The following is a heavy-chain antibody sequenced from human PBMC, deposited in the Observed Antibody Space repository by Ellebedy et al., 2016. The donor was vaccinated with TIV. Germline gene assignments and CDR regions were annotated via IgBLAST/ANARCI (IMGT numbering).Heavy chain of an antibody. CDR3: ARERAVYSGSYYLLDY. V-gene: IGHV1-69*13. D-gene: IGHD1-26*01. Sequence: SVKVSXXASGGTFSSYAISWVRQAPGQGLEWMGGIIPIFGTANYAQKFQGRVTITADESTSTAYMELSSLRSEDTAVYYCARERAVYSGSYYLLDYWGQGTLVTVSS. CDR1: GGTFSSYA. CDR2: IIPIFGTA. J-gene: IGHJ4*02.